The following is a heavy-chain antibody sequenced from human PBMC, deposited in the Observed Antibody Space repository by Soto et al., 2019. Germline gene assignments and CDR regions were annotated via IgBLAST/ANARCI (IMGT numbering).Heavy chain of an antibody. J-gene: IGHJ3*02. CDR3: ANVRMPGGLEAFDI. D-gene: IGHD1-1*01. V-gene: IGHV3-23*01. CDR2: ISGSGGST. Sequence: GGSLRLSCAASGFTFSSYAMSWVRQAPGKGLEWVSAISGSGGSTYYADSVKGRFTNSRDNSKNTLYLQMNSLRAEDTAVYYCANVRMPGGLEAFDIWGQGTMVTVSS. CDR1: GFTFSSYA.